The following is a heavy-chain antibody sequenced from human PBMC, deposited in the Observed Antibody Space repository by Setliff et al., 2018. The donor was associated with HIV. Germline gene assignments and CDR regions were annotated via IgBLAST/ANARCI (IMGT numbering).Heavy chain of an antibody. CDR3: ARSSTPDSSAYYPDY. V-gene: IGHV4-34*01. Sequence: SETLSLTCAVYGGSFSDYSWTWIRQPPGRGLEWIGEINHSGSTSYNPSLKSRVSMSVDTSKNQFSLKLSSVTAADTAVYYCARSSTPDSSAYYPDYWGQGTLVTVSS. D-gene: IGHD3-22*01. CDR2: INHSGST. CDR1: GGSFSDYS. J-gene: IGHJ4*02.